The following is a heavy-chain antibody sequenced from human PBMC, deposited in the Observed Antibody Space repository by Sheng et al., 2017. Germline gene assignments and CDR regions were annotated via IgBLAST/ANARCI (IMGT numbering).Heavy chain of an antibody. V-gene: IGHV4-39*07. J-gene: IGHJ3*02. CDR3: ARGARVTAVRGTDAFNM. Sequence: QLQLQESGPGLVKPSETLSLICTVSGGSLDTSGYYWGWIRQPPGRGLEWMANIFYSGSTYYNPSLKGRVTISVDTSKNQFSLKLNSVTAADTAVYYCARGARVTAVRGTDAFNMWGQGTMVTVSS. D-gene: IGHD2-21*02. CDR2: IFYSGST. CDR1: GGSLDTSGYY.